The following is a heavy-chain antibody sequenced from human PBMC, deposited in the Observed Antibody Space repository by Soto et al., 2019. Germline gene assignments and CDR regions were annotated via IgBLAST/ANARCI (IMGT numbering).Heavy chain of an antibody. CDR1: GFTFSSYG. Sequence: PGGSLRLSCAASGFTFSSYGMHWVRQAPGKGLVWVSRIKSDGSSTSYADSVKGRFTISRDNAKNTLYLQMNSLRAEDTAVYYCASSIVVVPAAPGFDPWGQGTLVTVSS. CDR3: ASSIVVVPAAPGFDP. D-gene: IGHD2-2*01. J-gene: IGHJ5*02. CDR2: IKSDGSST. V-gene: IGHV3-74*01.